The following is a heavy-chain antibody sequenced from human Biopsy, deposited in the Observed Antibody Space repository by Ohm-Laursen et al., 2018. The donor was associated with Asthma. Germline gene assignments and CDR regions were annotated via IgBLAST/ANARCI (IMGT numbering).Heavy chain of an antibody. D-gene: IGHD4-23*01. CDR3: ARTHERWTSIQDDALDI. Sequence: SSLRLSCAASGFVFRSHAMHWVRQAPGKGLEWVAVISYDGGNKFYGDSVKGRFTLSRDSSRNTLYLQMNSLRVEDTAIYYCARTHERWTSIQDDALDIWGQGTMVIVSS. J-gene: IGHJ3*02. V-gene: IGHV3-30*03. CDR2: ISYDGGNK. CDR1: GFVFRSHA.